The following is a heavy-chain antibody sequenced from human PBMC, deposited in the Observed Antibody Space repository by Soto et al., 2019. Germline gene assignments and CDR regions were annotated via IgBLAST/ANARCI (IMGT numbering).Heavy chain of an antibody. CDR1: GGTFSPYA. CDR3: ATSRNSGYVYFHY. V-gene: IGHV1-69*12. J-gene: IGHJ4*02. D-gene: IGHD5-12*01. CDR2: IIPIFGTA. Sequence: QGQLVQSGAEVKKPGSPVKVSCKASGGTFSPYAISWVRQAPGQGLEWMGGIIPIFGTANYGQKFQDRATMTADESTSTAYMELRSLRSADTAVYYWATSRNSGYVYFHYWGQGTLVTVSS.